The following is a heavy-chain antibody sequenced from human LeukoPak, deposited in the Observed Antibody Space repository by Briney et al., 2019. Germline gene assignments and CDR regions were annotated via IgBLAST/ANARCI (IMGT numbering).Heavy chain of an antibody. D-gene: IGHD4-17*01. Sequence: PGGSLRLSCAASGFTFSSYAMHWVRQAPGKGLEWVSYISSSGSTIYYADSVKGRFTISRDNAKNSLYLQMNSLRAEDTAVYYCATSLTGTNAFDIWGQGTMVTVSS. CDR3: ATSLTGTNAFDI. CDR2: ISSSGSTI. CDR1: GFTFSSYA. J-gene: IGHJ3*02. V-gene: IGHV3-48*04.